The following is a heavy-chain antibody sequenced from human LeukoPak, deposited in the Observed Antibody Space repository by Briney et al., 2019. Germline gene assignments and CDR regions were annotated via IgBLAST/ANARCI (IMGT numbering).Heavy chain of an antibody. J-gene: IGHJ4*01. V-gene: IGHV1-18*01. CDR2: ISAYSGNT. CDR3: ARGGAAAGTETWVH. CDR1: VYTFTIYG. Sequence: ASVKVSCKASVYTFTIYGISWVRQAPGQGLEWMGWISAYSGNTNYAQNLQGRVTMTTDTSTSTAYMELRSLRSDDTAVYHCARGGAAAGTETWVHWGHGTLVTVSS. D-gene: IGHD6-13*01.